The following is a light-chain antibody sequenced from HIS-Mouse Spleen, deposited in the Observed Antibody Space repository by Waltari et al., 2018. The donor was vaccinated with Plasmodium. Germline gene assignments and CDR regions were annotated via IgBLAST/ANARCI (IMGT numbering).Light chain of an antibody. CDR3: QAWDSSTVV. J-gene: IGLJ2*01. V-gene: IGLV3-1*01. Sequence: SYALTQPPSVSVSPGQPASITRSGDNLGDNYACWYQQKPGQSPVLVIYQDSKRPSGIPERFSGSNSGNTATLTISGTQAMDEADYYCQAWDSSTVVFGGGTKLTVL. CDR2: QDS. CDR1: NLGDNY.